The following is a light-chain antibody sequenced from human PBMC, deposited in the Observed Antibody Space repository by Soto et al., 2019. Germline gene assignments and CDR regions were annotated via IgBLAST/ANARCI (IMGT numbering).Light chain of an antibody. CDR1: QSVRNNY. CDR3: QQYGSSPRT. Sequence: EIVLTQSPGTLSLSPGERATLSCRATQSVRNNYLAWYQQRPGRAPRLLIYGASSRATGIPDRFSGSGSGTDFTLTISRLESEDFAVYYCQQYGSSPRTFGQGTKVEIK. J-gene: IGKJ1*01. CDR2: GAS. V-gene: IGKV3-20*01.